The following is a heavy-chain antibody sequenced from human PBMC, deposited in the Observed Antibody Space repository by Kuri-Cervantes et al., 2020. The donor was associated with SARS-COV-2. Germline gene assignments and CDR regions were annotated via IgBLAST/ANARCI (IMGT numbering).Heavy chain of an antibody. D-gene: IGHD2-15*01. CDR3: ASVKYIDYYYYMDV. CDR2: IYYSGST. J-gene: IGHJ6*03. CDR1: GGSISSSSYY. Sequence: SETLSLTCTASGGSISSSSYYWGWIRQPPGKGLEWIGSIYYSGSTYYNPSLKSRVPISVDTSKNQFSLKLSSVTAADTAVYYCASVKYIDYYYYMDVWGKGTTVTVSS. V-gene: IGHV4-39*07.